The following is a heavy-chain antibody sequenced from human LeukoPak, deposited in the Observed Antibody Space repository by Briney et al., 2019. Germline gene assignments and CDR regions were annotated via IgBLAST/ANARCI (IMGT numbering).Heavy chain of an antibody. D-gene: IGHD5-18*01. CDR1: GGSISSYY. CDR3: ARVGTAMAIDY. J-gene: IGHJ4*02. V-gene: IGHV4-59*01. CDR2: IYYSGST. Sequence: SETLSLTCTVSGGSISSYYWSWIRQPPGKGLEWIGYIYYSGSTNYNPSLKSRVTISVDTSKNQFSLKLSSVTAADTAVYYCARVGTAMAIDYWGQGTLVTVSS.